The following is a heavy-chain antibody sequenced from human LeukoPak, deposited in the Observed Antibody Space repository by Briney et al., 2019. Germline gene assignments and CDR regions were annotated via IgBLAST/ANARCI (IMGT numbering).Heavy chain of an antibody. CDR1: GFTFSSYA. Sequence: QPGGSLRLSCAASGFTFSSYAMSWVRQAPGKGLEWVSAISGSGGSTYYADSVKGRFTISRDNAKNSLYLQMNSLRAEDTAVYYCARVGRSRLLYNWNDPAEWGGPNWGQGTLVTVSS. CDR3: ARVGRSRLLYNWNDPAEWGGPN. D-gene: IGHD1-20*01. V-gene: IGHV3-23*01. CDR2: ISGSGGST. J-gene: IGHJ4*02.